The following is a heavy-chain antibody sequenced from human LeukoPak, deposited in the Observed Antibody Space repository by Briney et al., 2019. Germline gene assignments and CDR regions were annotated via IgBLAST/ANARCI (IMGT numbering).Heavy chain of an antibody. V-gene: IGHV4-39*07. CDR1: GGSISTSSSF. Sequence: PSETLSLTCAVSGGSISTSSSFWGWIRQPPGKGLEWIGNIHYSGSTYNNLSLKSRVTVSVDTSKNQFSLKLSSVTAADTAVYYCARDSRTVGATTIDYWGQGTLVTVSS. J-gene: IGHJ4*02. CDR2: IHYSGST. CDR3: ARDSRTVGATTIDY. D-gene: IGHD1-26*01.